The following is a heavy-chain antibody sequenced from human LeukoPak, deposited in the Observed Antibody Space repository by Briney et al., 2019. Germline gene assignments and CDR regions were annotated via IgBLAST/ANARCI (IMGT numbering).Heavy chain of an antibody. Sequence: SVKVSCKASGGTFSSYAISWVRQAPGQGLEGMGGVIPIFGTANYAQKFQGRVTITADTSTSTAYMELRSLRSDDTAVYYCARVYGDYITYYYYMDVWGKGTTVTISS. CDR2: VIPIFGTA. CDR1: GGTFSSYA. J-gene: IGHJ6*03. D-gene: IGHD4-17*01. V-gene: IGHV1-69*06. CDR3: ARVYGDYITYYYYMDV.